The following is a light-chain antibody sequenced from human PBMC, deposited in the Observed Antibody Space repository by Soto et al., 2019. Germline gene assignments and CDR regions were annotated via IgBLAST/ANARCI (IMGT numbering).Light chain of an antibody. Sequence: QSPLTQPPSASGSPGQSFTISCTGTTSDVGAYDYVSWYQQHPGKAPKLMIYEINKRPSGVPDRFSGSKSGNTASLTVSGLQAEDEADYYCSSFAGSNNFPSVFGTGTKVTVL. V-gene: IGLV2-8*01. J-gene: IGLJ1*01. CDR1: TSDVGAYDY. CDR3: SSFAGSNNFPSV. CDR2: EIN.